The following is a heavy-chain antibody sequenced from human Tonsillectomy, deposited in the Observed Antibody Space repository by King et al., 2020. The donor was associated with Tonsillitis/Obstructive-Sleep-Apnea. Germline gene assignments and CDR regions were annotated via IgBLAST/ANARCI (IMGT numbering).Heavy chain of an antibody. V-gene: IGHV4-31*03. CDR2: IYYSGST. CDR3: ARDRCSGGSCYPDY. Sequence: VQLQESGPGLVKPSQTLSLTCTVSGGSISSGGYYWSWIRQHPGKSLEWIGYIYYSGSTYYNPSLKSRVTISVDTSKNQFSLKLSSVTAADTAVYYCARDRCSGGSCYPDYWGQGTLVTVSS. J-gene: IGHJ4*02. CDR1: GGSISSGGYY. D-gene: IGHD2-15*01.